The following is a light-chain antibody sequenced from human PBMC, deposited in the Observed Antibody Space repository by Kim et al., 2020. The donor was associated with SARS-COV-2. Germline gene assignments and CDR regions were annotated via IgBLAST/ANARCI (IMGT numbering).Light chain of an antibody. CDR1: KLGDKY. J-gene: IGLJ2*01. CDR3: QAWDSSTVV. V-gene: IGLV3-1*01. CDR2: QDS. Sequence: SYELTQPPSVSVSPGQTASITCSGDKLGDKYACWYQQKPRQSPVLVIYQDSKRPSGIPERFSGSNSGNTATLTISGTQAMDEADYYCQAWDSSTVVFGGGTKLTVL.